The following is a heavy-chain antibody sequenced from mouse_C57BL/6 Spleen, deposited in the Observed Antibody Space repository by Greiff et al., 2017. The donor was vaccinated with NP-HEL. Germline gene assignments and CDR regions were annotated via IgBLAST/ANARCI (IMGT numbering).Heavy chain of an antibody. J-gene: IGHJ4*01. D-gene: IGHD4-1*02. CDR1: GYTFTSYT. CDR3: ARRISTGEYAMDY. CDR2: INPSSGYI. V-gene: IGHV1-4*01. Sequence: VKLMESGAELARPGASVKMSCKASGYTFTSYTMHWVKQRPGQGLEWIGYINPSSGYIKYNQKFKDKATLTADKSSSTAYMQLSSLTSEDSAVYYCARRISTGEYAMDYWGQGTSVTVSS.